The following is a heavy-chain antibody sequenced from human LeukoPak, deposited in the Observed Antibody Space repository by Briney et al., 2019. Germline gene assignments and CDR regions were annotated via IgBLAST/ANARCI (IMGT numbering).Heavy chain of an antibody. CDR2: ISGSGVST. Sequence: GGSLRLSCAASGFTFSNYAMSWVRQAPGKGLECVSGISGSGVSTYYADSVKGRFTISRDNSKNTLYLQMNSLRAEDTAVYYCAKSVLNLKLCSDYWGQGTLVTVSS. J-gene: IGHJ4*02. D-gene: IGHD3-10*02. V-gene: IGHV3-23*01. CDR3: AKSVLNLKLCSDY. CDR1: GFTFSNYA.